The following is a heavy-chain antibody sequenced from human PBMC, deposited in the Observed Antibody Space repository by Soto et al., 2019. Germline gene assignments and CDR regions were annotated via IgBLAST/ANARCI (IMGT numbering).Heavy chain of an antibody. Sequence: GGSLRLSCAASGFTFSGHAMSWVRQAPGKGLEWVSAINGGGSSTYYADSVKGRFTISRDNSKNTLYLQMNSLSAEDTAIYYCAKRHETSLCFDYWGRGTLVTVSS. CDR1: GFTFSGHA. V-gene: IGHV3-23*01. CDR3: AKRHETSLCFDY. CDR2: INGGGSST. J-gene: IGHJ4*02.